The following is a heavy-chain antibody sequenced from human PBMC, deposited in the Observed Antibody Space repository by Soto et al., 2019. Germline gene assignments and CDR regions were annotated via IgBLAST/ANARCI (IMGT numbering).Heavy chain of an antibody. Sequence: QVQLQQWGAGLLKPSETLSLTCAVYGGSFSGYYWSWIRQPPGKGLEWIGEINHSGSTYYNPSLKSRVTISVDTSKNQFSLTLSSVTAADTAVYYCARGQSSLLLDCWGQGVLVTVSS. J-gene: IGHJ4*02. CDR1: GGSFSGYY. CDR2: INHSGST. D-gene: IGHD2-8*02. V-gene: IGHV4-34*01. CDR3: ARGQSSLLLDC.